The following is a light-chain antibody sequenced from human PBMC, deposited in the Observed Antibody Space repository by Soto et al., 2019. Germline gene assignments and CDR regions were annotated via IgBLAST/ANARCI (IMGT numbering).Light chain of an antibody. CDR1: SSNIGTNT. V-gene: IGLV1-44*01. CDR2: NSN. J-gene: IGLJ1*01. CDR3: ASWDDSLSAYV. Sequence: QSVLTQPPSASGTPGQRVTISCSGSSSNIGTNTVNWYQHLPGTAPKLHIYNSNQRPSGVPDRFSGSRSGTSASLAISGLQSEDEADYYCASWDDSLSAYVFGTGTKVTVL.